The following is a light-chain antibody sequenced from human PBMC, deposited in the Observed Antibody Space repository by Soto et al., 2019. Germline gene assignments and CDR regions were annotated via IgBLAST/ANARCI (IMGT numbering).Light chain of an antibody. V-gene: IGLV4-69*01. Sequence: QAVVTQSPSASASLGASVKLTCTLSSGHSSYAIAWHQQQPEKGPRYLMKLNSDGSHSRGDGIPDRVSGSSSGAERYLTISSLQSEDEADYYCQTWGTGPWVFGGGTKLTVL. CDR1: SGHSSYA. CDR2: LNSDGSH. J-gene: IGLJ3*02. CDR3: QTWGTGPWV.